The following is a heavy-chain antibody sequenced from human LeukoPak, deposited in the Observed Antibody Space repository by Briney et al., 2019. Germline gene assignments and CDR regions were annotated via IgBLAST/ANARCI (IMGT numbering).Heavy chain of an antibody. V-gene: IGHV3-33*01. Sequence: PGRSLRLSCAASGYTFSSYGMHWVRQAPGKGLEWVAVIWYDGSNKYYADSVKGRFTISRDNSKNTLYLQMNSLRAEDTAVYYCARGGPYSSGRYLWVYAFDIWGQGTMVTVSS. CDR1: GYTFSSYG. CDR3: ARGGPYSSGRYLWVYAFDI. D-gene: IGHD6-19*01. CDR2: IWYDGSNK. J-gene: IGHJ3*02.